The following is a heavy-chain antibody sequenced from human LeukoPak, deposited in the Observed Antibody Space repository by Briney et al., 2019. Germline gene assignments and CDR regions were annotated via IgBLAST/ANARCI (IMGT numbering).Heavy chain of an antibody. D-gene: IGHD3-22*01. CDR3: ARRSGYYYY. J-gene: IGHJ4*02. CDR1: GGSISSYY. Sequence: SETLSLTCTVSGGSISSYYWSWIRQPPGKGLEWIGYIYYSGSTSYNPSLKSRVTISVDTSKKQFSLKLSSVTAADTAVYYCARRSGYYYYWGQGTLVTVSS. CDR2: IYYSGST. V-gene: IGHV4-59*12.